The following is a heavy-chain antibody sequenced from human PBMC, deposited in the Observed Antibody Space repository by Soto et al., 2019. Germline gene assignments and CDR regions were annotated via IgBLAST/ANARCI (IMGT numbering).Heavy chain of an antibody. J-gene: IGHJ5*02. V-gene: IGHV4-59*01. Sequence: SETLSLTCTVSGGSISSYYWSWIRQPPGKGLEWIGYIYYSGSTNYNPSLKSRVTISVDTSKNQFSLKLSSVTAADTAVYYCARANWRTAVVPAAMVRFNWFDPWGQGTLVTVSS. CDR1: GGSISSYY. CDR2: IYYSGST. CDR3: ARANWRTAVVPAAMVRFNWFDP. D-gene: IGHD2-2*01.